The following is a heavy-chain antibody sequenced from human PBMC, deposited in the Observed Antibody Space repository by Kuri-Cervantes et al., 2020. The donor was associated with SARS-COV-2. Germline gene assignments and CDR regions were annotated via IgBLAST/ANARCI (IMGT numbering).Heavy chain of an antibody. CDR3: ARDREAARPVALRNPIVTPLDY. D-gene: IGHD6-6*01. V-gene: IGHV4-34*01. Sequence: GSLRLSCAVYGGSFSGYYWSWIRQPPGKGLEWIGEINHSGSTNYNPSLKSRVTISVDTSKNQFSLKLSSMTAADTAVYYCARDREAARPVALRNPIVTPLDYWGQGTLVTVSS. CDR2: INHSGST. CDR1: GGSFSGYY. J-gene: IGHJ4*02.